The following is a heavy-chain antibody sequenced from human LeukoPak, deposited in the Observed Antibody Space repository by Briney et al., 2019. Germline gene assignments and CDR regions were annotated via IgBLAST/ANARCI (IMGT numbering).Heavy chain of an antibody. CDR1: GGSISSYY. CDR3: ARDHVRQQLPDY. J-gene: IGHJ4*02. CDR2: IYTSGST. D-gene: IGHD6-13*01. Sequence: NTSETLSLTCTVSGGSISSYYWSWIRQPAGKGLEWIGRIYTSGSTNYNPSLKSRVTMSVDTSKNQFSLKLSSVPAADTAVYYCARDHVRQQLPDYWGQGTLVTVSS. V-gene: IGHV4-4*07.